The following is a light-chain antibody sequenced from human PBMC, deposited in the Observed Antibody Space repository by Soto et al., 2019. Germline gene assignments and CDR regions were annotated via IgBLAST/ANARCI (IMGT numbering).Light chain of an antibody. CDR2: DVS. CDR3: QQYSSYSLT. CDR1: QSISNW. J-gene: IGKJ4*01. V-gene: IGKV1-5*01. Sequence: DIQMTQSPSTLSASVGDRVTITCRASQSISNWLAWYQQKPGKAPKLLIYDVSSLKSGVPSRFSASGSGTEFTLTIISLQPDDFATYYCQQYSSYSLTFGGGTKVEI.